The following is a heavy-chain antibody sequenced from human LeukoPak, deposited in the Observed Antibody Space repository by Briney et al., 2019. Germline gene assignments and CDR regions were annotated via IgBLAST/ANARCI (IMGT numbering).Heavy chain of an antibody. CDR3: ARDRLTVTPDFDY. D-gene: IGHD4-17*01. CDR2: ISSSGSTR. Sequence: PGGSLRLSCAASVFTFSDDYMSWIRQAPGKGLEWVSYISSSGSTRYYADSVKCRFTISRDNAKTSLYLQMNSLRAEDTAVYYCARDRLTVTPDFDYWGQGTLVTVSS. CDR1: VFTFSDDY. V-gene: IGHV3-11*01. J-gene: IGHJ4*02.